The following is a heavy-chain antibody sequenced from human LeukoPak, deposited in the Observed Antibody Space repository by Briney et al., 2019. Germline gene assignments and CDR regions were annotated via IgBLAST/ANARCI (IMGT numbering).Heavy chain of an antibody. CDR2: IYYSGST. CDR3: ARGTAVAATARTRVYFDY. CDR1: GGSISSYY. Sequence: SETLSLTCTVSGGSISSYYWSWIRQPPGKGLEWIGYIYYSGSTNYNPSLKSRVTISVDTSENQFSLKLSSVTAADTAVYYCARGTAVAATARTRVYFDYWGQGTLVTVSS. J-gene: IGHJ4*02. V-gene: IGHV4-59*01. D-gene: IGHD6-19*01.